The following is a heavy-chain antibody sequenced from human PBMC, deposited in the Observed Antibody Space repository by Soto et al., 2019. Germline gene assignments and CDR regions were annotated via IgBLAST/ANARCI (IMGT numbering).Heavy chain of an antibody. CDR3: TRGVYYGTAYYPLDAFDV. CDR1: GFIFGDYV. J-gene: IGHJ3*01. D-gene: IGHD3-22*01. V-gene: IGHV3-49*03. CDR2: ISSEGYGGTT. Sequence: GGSLRLSCTGSGFIFGDYVMNWFRQVPGKGLEWVSFISSEGYGGTTEYAASVIDRFTISRDDSKSTAYLQMNSLKTEDTAVYSCTRGVYYGTAYYPLDAFDVWGQGTMVTVSS.